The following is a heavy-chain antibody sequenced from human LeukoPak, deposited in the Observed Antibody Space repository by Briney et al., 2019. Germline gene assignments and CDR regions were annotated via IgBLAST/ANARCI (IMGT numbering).Heavy chain of an antibody. Sequence: GGSLRLSCAASGFTFSSYAMSWVRQAPGKGLEWVAAISGSGCSTYCADSVKGRFTISRDNSKNTLYLQMNNLRAEYTAVYYCAKDTGTAWGNWCDPWGQGTLVTVFS. D-gene: IGHD3-16*01. CDR1: GFTFSSYA. J-gene: IGHJ5*02. CDR2: ISGSGCST. CDR3: AKDTGTAWGNWCDP. V-gene: IGHV3-23*01.